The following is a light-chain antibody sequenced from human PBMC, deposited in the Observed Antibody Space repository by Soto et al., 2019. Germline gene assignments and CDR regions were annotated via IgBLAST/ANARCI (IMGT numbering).Light chain of an antibody. CDR2: SNN. CDR3: AAWDGSVPGSFV. CDR1: SSNIGRNT. V-gene: IGLV1-44*01. Sequence: SVLPQPPSTSGTPGQIVTISCSGSSSNIGRNTVNWYQQLPGTAPKLLIYSNNQRPSGVPDRFSGSKSGTSASLAISGLQSEDEAEYYCAAWDGSVPGSFVFGTGTKVTVL. J-gene: IGLJ1*01.